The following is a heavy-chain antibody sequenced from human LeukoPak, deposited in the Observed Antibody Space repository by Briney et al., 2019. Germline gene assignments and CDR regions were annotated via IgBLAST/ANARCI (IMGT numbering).Heavy chain of an antibody. J-gene: IGHJ4*02. D-gene: IGHD1-26*01. Sequence: PSETLSLTCTVSGGSISSSSYYWVRIRPPPGKELEWIGSIYYSGSTYYNPSLKSRVTISVDTSKNQFSLKLSSVTAADTAVYYCARRNVVGGSYYFDYWGQGTLVTVSS. CDR1: GGSISSSSYY. CDR3: ARRNVVGGSYYFDY. V-gene: IGHV4-39*01. CDR2: IYYSGST.